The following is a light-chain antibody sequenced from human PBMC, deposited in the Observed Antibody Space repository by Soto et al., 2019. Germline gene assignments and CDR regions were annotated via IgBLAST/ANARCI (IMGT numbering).Light chain of an antibody. J-gene: IGKJ5*01. CDR1: QSIGNW. CDR2: DAS. V-gene: IGKV1-5*01. CDR3: QRYNSYAIT. Sequence: DMQMTQSPSTLSAALRDRVTLTCRASQSIGNWVAWYQQKPGKAPKLLIYDASTLESGVPSRFSGSGSGTKFTLTISSLQSDDFATYYCQRYNSYAITFGQGTRLEIK.